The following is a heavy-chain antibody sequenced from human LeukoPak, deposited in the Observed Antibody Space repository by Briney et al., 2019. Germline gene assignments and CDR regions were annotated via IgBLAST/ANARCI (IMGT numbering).Heavy chain of an antibody. D-gene: IGHD3-22*01. V-gene: IGHV1-18*01. Sequence: ASVKVSCKASGYTFTSYGISWVRQAPGQGLEWMGWISAYNGNTNYAQKLQGRVTVTTDTSTSTAYMELRSLRSDDTAVYYCAREGTYYYDSSGYLGPDYWGQGTLVTVSS. CDR3: AREGTYYYDSSGYLGPDY. J-gene: IGHJ4*02. CDR2: ISAYNGNT. CDR1: GYTFTSYG.